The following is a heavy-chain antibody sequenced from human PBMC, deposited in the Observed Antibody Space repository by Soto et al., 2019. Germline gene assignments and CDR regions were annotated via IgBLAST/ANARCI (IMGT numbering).Heavy chain of an antibody. CDR1: GFTFNIYG. V-gene: IGHV3-30*18. J-gene: IGHJ4*02. CDR3: AKDQASGQGSFDS. CDR2: ISYDGSNQ. Sequence: GGSLRLSCASSGFTFNIYGMHWVRQAPDKGLEWVALISYDGSNQYYADSVKGRFTISRDNSKNTLFLQMNSLRADDTAVYYCAKDQASGQGSFDSWGQGTLVTVSS.